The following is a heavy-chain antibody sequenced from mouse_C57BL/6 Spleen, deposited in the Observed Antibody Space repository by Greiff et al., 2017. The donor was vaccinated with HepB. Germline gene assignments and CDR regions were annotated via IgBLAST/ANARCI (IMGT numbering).Heavy chain of an antibody. V-gene: IGHV1-55*01. D-gene: IGHD3-2*02. CDR2: IYPGSGST. J-gene: IGHJ2*01. CDR3: ARSGSSGYYFDD. CDR1: GYTFTSYW. Sequence: VQLQQPGAELVKPGASVKMSCKASGYTFTSYWITWVKQRPGQGLEWIGDIYPGSGSTNYNEKFKSKAKLTVDTSSSTAYMQLSSRTSEDSAVYYCARSGSSGYYFDDWGQGTTLTVSS.